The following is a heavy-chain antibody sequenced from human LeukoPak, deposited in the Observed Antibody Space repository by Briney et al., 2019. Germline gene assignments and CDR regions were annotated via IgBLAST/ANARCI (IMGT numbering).Heavy chain of an antibody. Sequence: SETLSLTCTVSGGSISSYYWSWIRQPPGKGLEWIGYIYYSGSTNYNPSLKSRVTISVDTSKNQSSLKLSSVTAADTAVYYCARVPGELDYWGQGTLVTVSS. CDR2: IYYSGST. J-gene: IGHJ4*02. CDR1: GGSISSYY. CDR3: ARVPGELDY. D-gene: IGHD4-17*01. V-gene: IGHV4-59*13.